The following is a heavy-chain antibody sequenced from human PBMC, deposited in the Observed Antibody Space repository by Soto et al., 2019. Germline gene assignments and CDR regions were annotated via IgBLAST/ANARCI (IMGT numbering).Heavy chain of an antibody. Sequence: SVKVSCKASGGTFSSYAISWVRQAPGQGLEWMGGIIPIFGTANYAQKFQGRVTITADESTSTAYMELSSLRSEDTAVYYCARVRGNFGYYYDSSGYPFDYWGQGTLVTVSS. CDR2: IIPIFGTA. CDR1: GGTFSSYA. D-gene: IGHD3-22*01. V-gene: IGHV1-69*13. CDR3: ARVRGNFGYYYDSSGYPFDY. J-gene: IGHJ4*02.